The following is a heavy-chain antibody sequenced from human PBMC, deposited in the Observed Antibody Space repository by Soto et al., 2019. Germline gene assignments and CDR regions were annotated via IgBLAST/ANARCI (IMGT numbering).Heavy chain of an antibody. Sequence: GGSLRLSCAASGFTFSKYGMHWVRQAPGKGLEWVAVISYDGSNKYYADSVKGRFTISRDKSTNTLYVQMNSLRVEDTAVYYCAKGAEGGASYGMDVWGQGTTVTVSS. D-gene: IGHD3-16*01. CDR3: AKGAEGGASYGMDV. CDR2: ISYDGSNK. J-gene: IGHJ6*02. V-gene: IGHV3-30*18. CDR1: GFTFSKYG.